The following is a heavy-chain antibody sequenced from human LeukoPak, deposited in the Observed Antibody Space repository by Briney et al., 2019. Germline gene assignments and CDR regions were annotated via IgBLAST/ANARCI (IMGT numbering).Heavy chain of an antibody. J-gene: IGHJ4*02. CDR3: AKRYCSGGSCCPDY. CDR2: ISNSGGST. CDR1: GFTFSNYA. D-gene: IGHD2-15*01. V-gene: IGHV3-23*01. Sequence: GGSLRLSCVASGFTFSNYAMSWVRQTPGKGLEWVSAISNSGGSTYNADSVKGRFTISRDNSKNTVYLQINSLRAEDTAVYYCAKRYCSGGSCCPDYWGQGTQVTVSS.